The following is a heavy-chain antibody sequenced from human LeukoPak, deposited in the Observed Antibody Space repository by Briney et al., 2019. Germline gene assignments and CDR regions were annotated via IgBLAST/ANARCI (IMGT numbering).Heavy chain of an antibody. Sequence: AGSLRLSCAASGFTFSSYSMNWVRQAPGKGLEWVSSISSSSSYIYYADSVKGRFTISRDNAKNSLYLQMNSLRAEDTAVYYCARAIVVANYYMDVWGKGTTVTVSS. J-gene: IGHJ6*03. CDR3: ARAIVVANYYMDV. CDR2: ISSSSSYI. D-gene: IGHD2-15*01. CDR1: GFTFSSYS. V-gene: IGHV3-21*01.